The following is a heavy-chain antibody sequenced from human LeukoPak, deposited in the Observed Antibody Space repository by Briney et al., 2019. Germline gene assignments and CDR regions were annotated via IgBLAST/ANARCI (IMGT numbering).Heavy chain of an antibody. CDR1: GGSISSSSYY. CDR3: ARNTSSSPWFDP. J-gene: IGHJ5*02. Sequence: SETLSLTCTVSGGSISSSSYYWGWIRQPPGKGLEWIGSIYYSGSTYYNPSLKSRVTISVDTSKNQFSLKLSSVTAADTAVYFCARNTSSSPWFDPWGQGTLVTVSS. CDR2: IYYSGST. V-gene: IGHV4-39*01. D-gene: IGHD6-6*01.